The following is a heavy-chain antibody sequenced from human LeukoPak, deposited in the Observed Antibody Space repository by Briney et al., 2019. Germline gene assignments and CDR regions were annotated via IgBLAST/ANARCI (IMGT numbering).Heavy chain of an antibody. J-gene: IGHJ5*02. CDR3: AREELLWFGESGNWFDP. CDR1: GGSISSGSYY. Sequence: KPSQTLSLTCTVSGGSISSGSYYWSWIRQPAGKGLEWIGRIYTSGSTNYNPSLKSRVTISVDTSKNQFSLKLSSVTAADTAVYYCAREELLWFGESGNWFDPWGQGTLVTVSS. D-gene: IGHD3-10*01. V-gene: IGHV4-61*02. CDR2: IYTSGST.